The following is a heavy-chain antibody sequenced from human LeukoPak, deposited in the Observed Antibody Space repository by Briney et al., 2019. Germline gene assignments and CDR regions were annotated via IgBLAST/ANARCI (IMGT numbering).Heavy chain of an antibody. J-gene: IGHJ4*02. CDR3: ARTIAVARDFDS. CDR1: GGSISRGFYY. V-gene: IGHV4-39*01. Sequence: SETLSLTCTVSGGSISRGFYYWGWIRQPPGKGLEWIGTIYYSGNAYYNSSLRSRVTMFVDTSKNQFSLNLTSVTAADTAMYYCARTIAVARDFDSWGQGTLVTVSS. CDR2: IYYSGNA. D-gene: IGHD6-19*01.